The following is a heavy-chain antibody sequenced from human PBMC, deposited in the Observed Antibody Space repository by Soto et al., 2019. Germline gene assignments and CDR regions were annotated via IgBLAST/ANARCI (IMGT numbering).Heavy chain of an antibody. Sequence: EVQLLESGGGLVQPGGSLRLSCAASGFTFSSYAMSWVRQAPGKGLEWVSAISGSGGSTYYADSVKGRFTISRDNSKNTLYLQMNSLRAEDTAVYYCAKDLVRNNWNYERVEVGFDYWGQGTLVTVSS. CDR1: GFTFSSYA. J-gene: IGHJ4*02. V-gene: IGHV3-23*01. CDR3: AKDLVRNNWNYERVEVGFDY. CDR2: ISGSGGST. D-gene: IGHD1-7*01.